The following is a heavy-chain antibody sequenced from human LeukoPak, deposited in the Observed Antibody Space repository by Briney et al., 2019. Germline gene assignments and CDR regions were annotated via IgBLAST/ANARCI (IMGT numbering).Heavy chain of an antibody. J-gene: IGHJ5*02. CDR1: GYTFTNYY. CDR2: INPSGGST. D-gene: IGHD4-17*01. V-gene: IGHV1-46*01. Sequence: GASVKVSCKASGYTFTNYYVHWLRQAPEQGLEWMGVINPSGGSTNYAQRFQGRVTMTRDTSTSTVYMELSSLRSEDTAVYYCARDSTVTTFRGCVDPWGQGTLVTVSS. CDR3: ARDSTVTTFRGCVDP.